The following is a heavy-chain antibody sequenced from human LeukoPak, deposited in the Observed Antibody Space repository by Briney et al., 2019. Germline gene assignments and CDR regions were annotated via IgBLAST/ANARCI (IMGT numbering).Heavy chain of an antibody. Sequence: MSSETLSLTCTVSGGSINTYYWSCIRQAPGKRLEWIGYIFTSGDTNYNPSLKSRVTISGYASKHQFSLKLTSVPAADTAFYYCARHAPTGSPTIFDSWGQGTLVTVSS. CDR3: ARHAPTGSPTIFDS. D-gene: IGHD1-1*01. CDR2: IFTSGDT. J-gene: IGHJ4*02. CDR1: GGSINTYY. V-gene: IGHV4-4*09.